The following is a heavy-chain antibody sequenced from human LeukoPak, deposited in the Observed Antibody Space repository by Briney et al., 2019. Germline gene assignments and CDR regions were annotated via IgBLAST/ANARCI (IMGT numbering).Heavy chain of an antibody. V-gene: IGHV3-23*01. J-gene: IGHJ4*02. D-gene: IGHD6-13*01. CDR3: AKGADSSSWAPHDY. Sequence: GGSLRLSCAASGFTFTSYDMSWVRQAPGKGLHWVSSITGSGGNTYYTDSVRGRFTISRDNSKNTLYLQMISLTAEDTAVYYCAKGADSSSWAPHDYWGQGTLVTVSS. CDR1: GFTFTSYD. CDR2: ITGSGGNT.